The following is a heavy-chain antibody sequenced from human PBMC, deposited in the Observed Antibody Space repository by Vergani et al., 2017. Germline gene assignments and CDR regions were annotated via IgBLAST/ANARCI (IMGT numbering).Heavy chain of an antibody. D-gene: IGHD3-22*01. V-gene: IGHV3-30*03. CDR3: ARDSNYYDSSGYWPWGWFDY. CDR2: ISYDGSNK. J-gene: IGHJ4*02. Sequence: QVQLVESGGGVVQPGRSLRLSCAASGFTFSSYGMHWVRQAPGKGLEWVAVISYDGSNKYYADSVKGRFTISRDNSKNTLYLQMNSLRAEDTAVYYCARDSNYYDSSGYWPWGWFDYWGQGTPVTVSS. CDR1: GFTFSSYG.